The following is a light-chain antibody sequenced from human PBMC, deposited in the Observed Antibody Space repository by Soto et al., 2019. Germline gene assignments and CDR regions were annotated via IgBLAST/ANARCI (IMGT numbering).Light chain of an antibody. CDR2: DAS. CDR1: RSVSSY. Sequence: EIVLTQSPATLSLSPGESATLSCRATRSVSSYLAWYQQKPGQAPRLLIYDASSRPTDIPARFSGSGSGKDFTLTISRLEPEDFAVYYCQQYGSSGTFGQGTKVDIK. CDR3: QQYGSSGT. V-gene: IGKV3-20*01. J-gene: IGKJ1*01.